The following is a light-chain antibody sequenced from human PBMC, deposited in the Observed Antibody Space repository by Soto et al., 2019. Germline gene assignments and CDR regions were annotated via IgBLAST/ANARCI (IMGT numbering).Light chain of an antibody. CDR2: GAS. CDR3: QQYNNWPPIT. CDR1: QGISTY. Sequence: LTQSPATLSLSPGERATLSCTASQGISTYIAWYQQKPGHPPRLLIYGASTRATGIPARFSGSGSGTDFTLTISSLQSEDFAVYYCQQYNNWPPITFGGGTKVDIK. V-gene: IGKV3-15*01. J-gene: IGKJ4*01.